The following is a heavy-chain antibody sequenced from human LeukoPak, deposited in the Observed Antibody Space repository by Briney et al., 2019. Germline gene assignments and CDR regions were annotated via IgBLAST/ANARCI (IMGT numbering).Heavy chain of an antibody. CDR1: GYTFTGYY. V-gene: IGHV1-2*02. CDR3: ARDSSSGYYYGWFDP. D-gene: IGHD3-22*01. CDR2: INPNSGGT. Sequence: ASVKVSCKASGYTFTGYYMHLVRQAPGPGLEWMGWINPNSGGTNYAQKFQGRVTMTRDTSISTAYMELSRLRSDDTAVYYCARDSSSGYYYGWFDPWGQGTLVTVSS. J-gene: IGHJ5*02.